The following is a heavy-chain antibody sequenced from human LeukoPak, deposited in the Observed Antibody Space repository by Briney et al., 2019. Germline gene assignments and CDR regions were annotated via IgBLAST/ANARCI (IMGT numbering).Heavy chain of an antibody. Sequence: SETLSLTCTVSGGSISSSSYYWGWIRQPPGKGLEWIGSIYYSGSTYYNPSLKSRVTISVDTSKNQFSLKLSSVTAADTAVYYCARLPPPMDYGDYVDYWGQGTLVTVSS. V-gene: IGHV4-39*01. D-gene: IGHD4-17*01. CDR3: ARLPPPMDYGDYVDY. CDR1: GGSISSSSYY. CDR2: IYYSGST. J-gene: IGHJ4*02.